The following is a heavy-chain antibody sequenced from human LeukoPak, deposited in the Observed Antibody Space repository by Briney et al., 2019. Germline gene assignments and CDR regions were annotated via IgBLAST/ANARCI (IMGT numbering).Heavy chain of an antibody. J-gene: IGHJ4*02. Sequence: GGSLRLSCAASGFTVNSNYMSWVRQAPGKGLEWVSVIYSGGSTYYADSVKGRFTISRDNSKNTLYLQMNSLRAEDTALYYCASGIAAAGLIDCWGQGTLVTVSS. V-gene: IGHV3-66*01. D-gene: IGHD6-13*01. CDR3: ASGIAAAGLIDC. CDR2: IYSGGST. CDR1: GFTVNSNY.